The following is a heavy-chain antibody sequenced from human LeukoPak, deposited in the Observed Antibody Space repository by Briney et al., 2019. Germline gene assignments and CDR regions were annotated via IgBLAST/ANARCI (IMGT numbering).Heavy chain of an antibody. CDR2: INPNSGGT. Sequence: ASVKVSCKASGYTFTSYGISWVRQAPGQGLEWMGWINPNSGGTNYAQKFQGRVTMTRDTSISTAYMELSRLRSDDTAVYYCASLRFGEERDIWGQGTLVTVSS. J-gene: IGHJ4*02. V-gene: IGHV1-2*02. CDR3: ASLRFGEERDI. CDR1: GYTFTSYG. D-gene: IGHD3-10*01.